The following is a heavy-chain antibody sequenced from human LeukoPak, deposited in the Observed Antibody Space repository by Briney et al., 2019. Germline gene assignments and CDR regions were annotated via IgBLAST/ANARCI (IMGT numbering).Heavy chain of an antibody. D-gene: IGHD3-22*01. CDR3: AKVGYYDTSGYRSRYYFDY. CDR2: ISGCGGST. V-gene: IGHV3-23*01. CDR1: RFTLSNPHSS. Sequence: GGSLPLPCAASRFTLSNPHSSLSWAPQAPGKGLEWVSAISGCGGSTCDADAVKGRFTISRDNSKNTLYLQMNRLRADVTAVYYCAKVGYYDTSGYRSRYYFDYWGQGTLVTVSS. J-gene: IGHJ4*02.